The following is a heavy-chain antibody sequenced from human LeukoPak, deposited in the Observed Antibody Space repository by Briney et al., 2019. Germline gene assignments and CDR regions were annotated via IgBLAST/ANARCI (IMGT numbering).Heavy chain of an antibody. Sequence: ASVKVSCKASGYTFTGYYMHWVRQAPGQGLEWMGIINPSGGSTSYAQKFQGRVTMTRDMSTSTVYMELSSLRSEDTAVYYCARDGLRGFGENGYWGQGTLVTVSS. J-gene: IGHJ4*02. CDR3: ARDGLRGFGENGY. D-gene: IGHD3-10*01. CDR1: GYTFTGYY. V-gene: IGHV1-46*01. CDR2: INPSGGST.